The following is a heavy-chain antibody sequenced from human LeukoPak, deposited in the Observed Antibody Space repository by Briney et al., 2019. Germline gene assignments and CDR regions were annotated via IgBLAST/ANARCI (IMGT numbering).Heavy chain of an antibody. J-gene: IGHJ3*02. CDR1: GGSISSQY. Sequence: KPSETLSLTCSVSGGSISSQYWRWIRQPPGKGLEWIGYIYYSGSTHYKPSLKSGITISVDTSKNQFSLRLRSVTAANTAVYQCLRHFCSGGVCYSYGFDICGQGTMGSVSS. CDR2: IYYSGST. D-gene: IGHD2-15*01. CDR3: LRHFCSGGVCYSYGFDI. V-gene: IGHV4-59*08.